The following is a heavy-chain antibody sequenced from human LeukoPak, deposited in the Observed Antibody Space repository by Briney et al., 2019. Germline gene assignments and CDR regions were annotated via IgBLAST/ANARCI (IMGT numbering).Heavy chain of an antibody. Sequence: ASVKVSFKASVYTFTGYYMHWLRQPPGQGLAWMGLINPNSGGTNYAQKFQGRVTMTRDTSISTAYMELSRLRSDDTAVYYCARALPLVRSPFDYWGQGTLVTVSS. J-gene: IGHJ4*02. V-gene: IGHV1-2*02. CDR3: ARALPLVRSPFDY. D-gene: IGHD3-3*01. CDR2: INPNSGGT. CDR1: VYTFTGYY.